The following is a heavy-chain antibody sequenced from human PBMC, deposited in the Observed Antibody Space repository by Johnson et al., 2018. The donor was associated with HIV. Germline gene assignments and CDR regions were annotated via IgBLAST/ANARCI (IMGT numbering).Heavy chain of an antibody. Sequence: VQLVESGGGVVQPGRSLRLSCAASGFTFSSYGMHWVRQAPGKGLAWVGRIKSKTDGGTTDYAAPLKGRITISRADAKNTLYLQMNSLKTEDTAVYSCTTDQGLGKSWAFDIWGQGTMVTVSS. J-gene: IGHJ3*02. D-gene: IGHD7-27*01. CDR2: IKSKTDGGTT. V-gene: IGHV3-15*01. CDR3: TTDQGLGKSWAFDI. CDR1: GFTFSSYG.